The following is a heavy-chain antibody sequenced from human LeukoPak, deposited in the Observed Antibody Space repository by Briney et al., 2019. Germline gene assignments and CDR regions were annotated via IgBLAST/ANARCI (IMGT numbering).Heavy chain of an antibody. CDR3: ARAGYSSGWLDY. CDR2: IYYSGST. V-gene: IGHV4-59*01. D-gene: IGHD6-19*01. CDR1: GGSISSYY. Sequence: SETLSLTCTVAGGSISSYYWSLTRQPPGKGLEWIGYIYYSGSTNYNPSLKSRVTISVDTSKNQFSLKLNSVTAADTAVYYCARAGYSSGWLDYWGQGTLVTVSS. J-gene: IGHJ4*02.